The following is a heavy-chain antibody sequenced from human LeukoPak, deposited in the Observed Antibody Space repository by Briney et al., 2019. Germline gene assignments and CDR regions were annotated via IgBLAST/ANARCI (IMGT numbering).Heavy chain of an antibody. Sequence: MTGGSLRLSCAASGFTFRSYSMNWVRQAPGKGLEWVSSISSGSGYICYGDSVKGRFTISRDNAKNSLYLQMNSLRAEDTAVYYCARDQFIHAFEIWGQGTMVTVSS. J-gene: IGHJ3*02. D-gene: IGHD5-24*01. CDR3: ARDQFIHAFEI. CDR1: GFTFRSYS. CDR2: ISSGSGYI. V-gene: IGHV3-21*01.